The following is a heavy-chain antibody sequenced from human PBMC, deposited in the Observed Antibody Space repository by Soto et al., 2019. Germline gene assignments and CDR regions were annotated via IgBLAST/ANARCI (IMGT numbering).Heavy chain of an antibody. CDR2: IGTAGDT. CDR3: ASSYSGYDPHGMDV. V-gene: IGHV3-13*01. CDR1: GFTFSSYD. D-gene: IGHD5-12*01. J-gene: IGHJ6*04. Sequence: GGSLRLSCAASGFTFSSYDMHWVRQATGKGLEWVSAIGTAGDTYYPGSVKGRFTISRENAKNSLYLQMNSLRAADTAVYYCASSYSGYDPHGMDVWCEGTTVTVSS.